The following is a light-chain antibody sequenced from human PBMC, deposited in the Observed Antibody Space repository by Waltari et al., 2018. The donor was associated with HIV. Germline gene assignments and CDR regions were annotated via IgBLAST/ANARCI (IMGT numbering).Light chain of an antibody. Sequence: QSVLTQAPHAPCTPGPRTIHSCPRTSPNLGTNNANEYQQLPGTTPRLLMHSNIQRPSGVPDRFSGSRSGTSASLAISGLQSEDEADYYCSAWDASLGAWMFGGGTKLTVL. CDR2: SNI. CDR1: SPNLGTNN. V-gene: IGLV1-44*01. J-gene: IGLJ3*02. CDR3: SAWDASLGAWM.